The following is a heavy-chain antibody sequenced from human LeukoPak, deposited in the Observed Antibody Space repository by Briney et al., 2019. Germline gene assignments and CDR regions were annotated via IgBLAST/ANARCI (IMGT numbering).Heavy chain of an antibody. CDR2: IRYDGSNK. Sequence: GGSLRLSCAASGFTFSSYGMHWVRQAPGKGLEWVAFIRYDGSNKYYADSVKGRFTISRDNSKNTLYLQMNSLRAEDTAVYYCARGGDSWDAFDIWGQGTMVTVSS. V-gene: IGHV3-30*02. CDR3: ARGGDSWDAFDI. J-gene: IGHJ3*02. D-gene: IGHD3-16*01. CDR1: GFTFSSYG.